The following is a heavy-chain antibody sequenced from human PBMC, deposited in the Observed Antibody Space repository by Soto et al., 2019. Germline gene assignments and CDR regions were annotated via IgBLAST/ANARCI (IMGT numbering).Heavy chain of an antibody. J-gene: IGHJ4*02. CDR2: ISSGGDTE. V-gene: IGHV3-48*03. Sequence: EVQLVESGGGLVQPGGSLRLSCAASGFTFSSYEMNWVRQAPGKGLEWLSYISSGGDTEFYADSVKGRFAISRDNAKNSLFLQMNSLRAEDTAVYYCAKVGILARQAGQVNDYWGQGTLATISS. D-gene: IGHD6-6*01. CDR3: AKVGILARQAGQVNDY. CDR1: GFTFSSYE.